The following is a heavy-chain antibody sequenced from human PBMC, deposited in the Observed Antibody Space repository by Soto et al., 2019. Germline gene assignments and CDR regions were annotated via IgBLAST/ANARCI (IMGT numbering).Heavy chain of an antibody. V-gene: IGHV1-69*13. J-gene: IGHJ5*02. D-gene: IGHD6-13*01. Sequence: VASVKVSCKASGGTFSSYAISWVRQAPGQGLEWMGGIIPIFGTANYAQKFQGRVTITADESTSTAYMELSSLRSEDTAAYYCARGPPAAAGYNWFDPWGQGTLVTVSS. CDR3: ARGPPAAAGYNWFDP. CDR2: IIPIFGTA. CDR1: GGTFSSYA.